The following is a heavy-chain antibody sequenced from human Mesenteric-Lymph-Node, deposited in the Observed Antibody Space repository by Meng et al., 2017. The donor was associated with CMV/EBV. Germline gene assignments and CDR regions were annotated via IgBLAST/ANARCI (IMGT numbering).Heavy chain of an antibody. J-gene: IGHJ4*02. CDR3: ARNGYYFDY. D-gene: IGHD2-2*03. V-gene: IGHV4-4*02. Sequence: LSLTCGVSGGSISSSNWWSWLRQSPGKGLEWIGEIYHDGITNYNPSLKGRVTISVDKSQNQFSLKLTSVTAADTAVYYRARNGYYFDYWGQGILVTVSS. CDR2: IYHDGIT. CDR1: GGSISSSNW.